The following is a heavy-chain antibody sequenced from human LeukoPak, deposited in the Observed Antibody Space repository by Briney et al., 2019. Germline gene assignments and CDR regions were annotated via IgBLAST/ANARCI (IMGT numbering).Heavy chain of an antibody. V-gene: IGHV3-7*03. Sequence: GGSLRLSCAASGFTFGSYGMHWVRQAPGKGLEWVANIKQDGSEKYYVDSVKGRFTISRDNAKNSLYLQMNSLRAEDTAVYYCASIPGEVRCGYWGQGTLVTVSS. J-gene: IGHJ4*02. D-gene: IGHD2-21*01. CDR1: GFTFGSYG. CDR3: ASIPGEVRCGY. CDR2: IKQDGSEK.